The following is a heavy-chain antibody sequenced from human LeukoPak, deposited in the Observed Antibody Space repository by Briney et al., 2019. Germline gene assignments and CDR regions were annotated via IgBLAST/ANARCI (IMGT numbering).Heavy chain of an antibody. CDR1: GGSISSYY. J-gene: IGHJ5*02. CDR2: IYYSGST. D-gene: IGHD3-3*01. Sequence: SETLSLTCTVSGGSISSYYWSWLRQPPGKGLEWIGYIYYSGSTNYNPSLKSRVTISVDTSKNQFSLKLSSVTAADTAVYYCARGRSFNYDFWSGYNNWFDPWGQGTLVTVSS. V-gene: IGHV4-59*01. CDR3: ARGRSFNYDFWSGYNNWFDP.